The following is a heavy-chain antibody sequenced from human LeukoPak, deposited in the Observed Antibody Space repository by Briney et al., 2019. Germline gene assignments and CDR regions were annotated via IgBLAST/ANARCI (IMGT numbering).Heavy chain of an antibody. V-gene: IGHV4-4*09. CDR2: TYSGGNT. CDR3: ARAVGLSAAAGLFDY. D-gene: IGHD6-13*01. J-gene: IGHJ4*02. CDR1: GGSISSYF. Sequence: PSETLSLTCTVSGGSISSYFWSWIRQPPGRRLEWIGYTYSGGNTNYSPSLRSRVTFSVDTSKNQFSLKLRSVTAADTAVYYCARAVGLSAAAGLFDYWGQGTLVTVSS.